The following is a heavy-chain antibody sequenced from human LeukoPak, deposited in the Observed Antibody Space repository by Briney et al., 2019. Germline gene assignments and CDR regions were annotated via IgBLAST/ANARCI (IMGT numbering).Heavy chain of an antibody. D-gene: IGHD3-9*01. J-gene: IGHJ4*02. CDR3: ARGYDILTGYTPLGY. V-gene: IGHV1-8*01. Sequence: ASVKVSCKASGYTFTSYDINWVRQATGQGLEWMGWMNPNSGNTGYAQKFQGRVTMTRNTSIRTAYMELSSLRSDDTAVYYCARGYDILTGYTPLGYWGQGTLVTVSS. CDR1: GYTFTSYD. CDR2: MNPNSGNT.